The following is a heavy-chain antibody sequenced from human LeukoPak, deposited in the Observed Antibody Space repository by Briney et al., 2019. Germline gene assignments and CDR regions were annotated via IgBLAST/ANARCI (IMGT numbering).Heavy chain of an antibody. CDR3: ARDSGGGSSTSNWFDP. CDR1: GGSISNYY. V-gene: IGHV4-59*01. Sequence: PSETLSLTCTVSGGSISNYYWSWIRQPPGKGLEWIGYIYYSGSTNYNPSLKSRVTISVDTSKNQFSLKLSSVTAADTAVYYCARDSGGGSSTSNWFDPWGQGTLVTVSS. CDR2: IYYSGST. J-gene: IGHJ5*02. D-gene: IGHD1-26*01.